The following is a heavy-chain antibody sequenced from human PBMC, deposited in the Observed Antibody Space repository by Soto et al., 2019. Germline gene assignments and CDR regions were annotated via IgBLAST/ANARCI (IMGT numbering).Heavy chain of an antibody. CDR2: ISYDGDNE. V-gene: IGHV3-30*18. J-gene: IGHJ4*02. CDR3: AKDGEPVYCNSPACSAKHFDY. Sequence: QVQLVESGGGVVQPGRSLRLSCAASGFTFNNYGMHWVRQAPGKGLEWVAIISYDGDNEYYADSVRGRFTISRDNSKNTLYLQTSSLRHEDTAVYYCAKDGEPVYCNSPACSAKHFDYWGQGTLVTVSS. CDR1: GFTFNNYG. D-gene: IGHD2-2*01.